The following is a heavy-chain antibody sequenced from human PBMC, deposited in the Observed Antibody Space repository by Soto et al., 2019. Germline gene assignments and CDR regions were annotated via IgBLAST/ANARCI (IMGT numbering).Heavy chain of an antibody. D-gene: IGHD3-22*01. J-gene: IGHJ4*02. Sequence: GGSLRLSCAASGFTVSRYWMTWVRQAPGKGLEWVANINQDVSQKLYVDSVRGRFTISRDDAKNSVYLQMNNLRADDTAVYYCAKIGYNDWDFDYWGQGTLVTVS. CDR2: INQDVSQK. CDR3: AKIGYNDWDFDY. V-gene: IGHV3-7*01. CDR1: GFTVSRYW.